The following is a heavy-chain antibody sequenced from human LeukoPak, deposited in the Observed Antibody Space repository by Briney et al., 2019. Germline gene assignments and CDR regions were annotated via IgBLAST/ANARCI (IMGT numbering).Heavy chain of an antibody. Sequence: ASVKVSCKASGYTFTGYYMHWVRQAPGQGLEWMGWISAYNGNTNYAQKLQGRVTMTTDASTSTAYMELRSLRSDDTAVYYCARGSYSSSWYDAFDIWGQGTMVTVSS. J-gene: IGHJ3*02. D-gene: IGHD6-13*01. CDR2: ISAYNGNT. CDR1: GYTFTGYY. V-gene: IGHV1-18*04. CDR3: ARGSYSSSWYDAFDI.